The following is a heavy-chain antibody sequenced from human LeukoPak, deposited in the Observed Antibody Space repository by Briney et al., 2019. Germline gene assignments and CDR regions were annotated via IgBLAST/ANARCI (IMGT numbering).Heavy chain of an antibody. Sequence: PGGSRRLSCAAPGFTVSYNYMSWVRQAPGKGLDWVAVFYTGGTGQYADSVKCRFTISRDNSKNTLYLQMDNLTADDTAVYYCARDLVVYHSWHAFDIWGQGTMVTVSS. CDR2: FYTGGTG. J-gene: IGHJ3*02. CDR1: GFTVSYNY. V-gene: IGHV3-53*01. CDR3: ARDLVVYHSWHAFDI. D-gene: IGHD2-8*02.